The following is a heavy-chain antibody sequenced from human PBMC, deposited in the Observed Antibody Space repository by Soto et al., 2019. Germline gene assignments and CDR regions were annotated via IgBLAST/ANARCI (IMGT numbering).Heavy chain of an antibody. Sequence: QVQLQQWGAGLLKPSETLSLTCAVYGGSFSGYYWSWIRQPPGKGLEWIGEINHSGSTNYNPSLKSLVTISVDTSKNQFSLKLSSVTAADTAVYYCARGPAVAGRYYYYMDVWGKGTTVTVSS. CDR1: GGSFSGYY. J-gene: IGHJ6*03. CDR3: ARGPAVAGRYYYYMDV. D-gene: IGHD6-19*01. V-gene: IGHV4-34*01. CDR2: INHSGST.